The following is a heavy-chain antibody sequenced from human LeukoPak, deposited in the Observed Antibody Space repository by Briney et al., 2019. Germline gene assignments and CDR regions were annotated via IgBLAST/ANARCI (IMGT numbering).Heavy chain of an antibody. D-gene: IGHD1-26*01. V-gene: IGHV3-7*01. CDR2: IKEDGSEK. CDR1: GFSFSSYW. Sequence: GGSLRLSCAASGFSFSSYWMSWVRQAPGKGLEWVANIKEDGSEKNHVDSVKGRFTISRDNAKNSLYLQMNTLRAEDTAVYYCGRSGIVTTAVPFWGQGTLVTVSS. CDR3: GRSGIVTTAVPF. J-gene: IGHJ4*02.